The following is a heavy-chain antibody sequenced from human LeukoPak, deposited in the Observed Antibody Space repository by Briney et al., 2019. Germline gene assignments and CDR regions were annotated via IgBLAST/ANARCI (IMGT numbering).Heavy chain of an antibody. CDR2: IWYDGSNK. J-gene: IGHJ4*02. V-gene: IGHV3-33*01. Sequence: GGSLRLSCAASGFTFSSYGMHWVRQAPGKGLEWVAAIWYDGSNKYYADSVKGRFTISRDNSKNTLYLQMNSLRAEDTAVYYCAREGYSNYFDYWGQGTLVTVSS. D-gene: IGHD4-4*01. CDR1: GFTFSSYG. CDR3: AREGYSNYFDY.